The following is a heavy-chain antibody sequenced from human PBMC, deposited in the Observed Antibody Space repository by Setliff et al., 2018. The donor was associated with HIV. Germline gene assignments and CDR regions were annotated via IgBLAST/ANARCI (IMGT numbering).Heavy chain of an antibody. CDR3: ARVPFGSGSYYFDF. Sequence: SETLSLTCTVSGDSISSGSHYWSWIRQPAGKGLEWIGHIYTGGNANYNPSLQSRVTISVDTSKNQFFLTLTSVTAADTAVYFCARVPFGSGSYYFDFWGQGTLVTVSS. V-gene: IGHV4-61*09. D-gene: IGHD3-10*01. J-gene: IGHJ4*02. CDR2: IYTGGNA. CDR1: GDSISSGSHY.